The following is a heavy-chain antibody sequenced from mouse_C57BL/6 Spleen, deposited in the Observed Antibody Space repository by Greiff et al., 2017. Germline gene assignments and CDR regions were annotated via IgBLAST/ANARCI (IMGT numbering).Heavy chain of an antibody. CDR1: GFTFSDAW. J-gene: IGHJ2*01. D-gene: IGHD2-1*01. CDR3: TTGNPYYFDY. V-gene: IGHV6-6*01. CDR2: IRNKANNHAT. Sequence: EVQGVESGGGLVQPGGSMKLSCAASGFTFSDAWMDWVRQSPEKGLEWVAEIRNKANNHATYYAESVKGGFTISRDDSKRSVYLQMNSLRAEDTGIYYCTTGNPYYFDYWGQGTTLTVSS.